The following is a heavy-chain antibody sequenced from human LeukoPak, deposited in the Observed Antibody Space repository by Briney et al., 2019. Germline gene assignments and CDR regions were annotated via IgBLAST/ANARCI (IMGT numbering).Heavy chain of an antibody. Sequence: SVKVSCKASGGTFRSSAITWVRQAPGQRFEWLGQISPIFGIADYAQKFQGRLAITTDESTSTAYLELSGLRSEDTALYYCAKTGVEYASSSGVLDSWGQGTLVTVSS. D-gene: IGHD6-6*01. CDR3: AKTGVEYASSSGVLDS. J-gene: IGHJ4*02. V-gene: IGHV1-69*05. CDR1: GGTFRSSA. CDR2: ISPIFGIA.